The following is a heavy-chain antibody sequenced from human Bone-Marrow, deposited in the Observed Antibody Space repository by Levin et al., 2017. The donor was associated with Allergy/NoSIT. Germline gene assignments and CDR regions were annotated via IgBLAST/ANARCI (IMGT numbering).Heavy chain of an antibody. CDR1: GFTFDFYA. J-gene: IGHJ4*02. V-gene: IGHV3-30*04. CDR2: VSYDGTNQ. CDR3: ARESTSAQTYNYFDS. Sequence: SGGSLRLSCAASGFTFDFYALHWFRQAPGNRLEWLAAVSYDGTNQWYADSVKGRFTISRDNSKSALFLQMNSLRADDTALYYCARESTSAQTYNYFDSWGQGTLVTVSS. D-gene: IGHD1-1*01.